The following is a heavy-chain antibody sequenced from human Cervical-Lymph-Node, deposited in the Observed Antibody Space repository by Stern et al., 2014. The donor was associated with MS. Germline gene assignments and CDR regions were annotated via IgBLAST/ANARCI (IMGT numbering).Heavy chain of an antibody. Sequence: VQLVESGAEVKKPGASVKVSCKASGYTFTDYYIHWVRQAPGQGLEWMGRLNPNSGGTNYAQKFQGRVTMTRDTSISTAYMELSRLRSDDTAVYYCARDIYVSGNYYNDYWGQGTLVTVSS. CDR1: GYTFTDYY. J-gene: IGHJ4*02. CDR3: ARDIYVSGNYYNDY. CDR2: LNPNSGGT. D-gene: IGHD3-10*01. V-gene: IGHV1-2*06.